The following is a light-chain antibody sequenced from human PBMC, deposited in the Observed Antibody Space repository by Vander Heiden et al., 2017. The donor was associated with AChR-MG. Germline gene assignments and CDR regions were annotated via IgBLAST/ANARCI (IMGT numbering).Light chain of an antibody. CDR2: LAS. V-gene: IGKV3-15*01. CDR1: QYVGTN. J-gene: IGKJ1*01. CDR3: QRDNIGPRT. Sequence: EMVMTQSPATLSVSPGERATLSCRASQYVGTNLAWYQQRPGQPPRLLIHLASTRATGVPARFSGSGSGTGFSLTISSLQSEDFAVYYCQRDNIGPRTFGPGTRVEV.